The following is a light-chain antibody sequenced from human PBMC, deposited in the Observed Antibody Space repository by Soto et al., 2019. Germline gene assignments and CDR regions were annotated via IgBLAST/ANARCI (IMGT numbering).Light chain of an antibody. CDR3: AAWDDSLSARVV. Sequence: QSVLTQPPSASGTPGQRVTISCSGSSSNIGSNYVYWYQQLPGTAPKLLIYRNNQRPSGVPDRFSGSKSGTSASLAISGLRSEDEADYYCAAWDDSLSARVVFGGGTKPTVL. CDR2: RNN. J-gene: IGLJ2*01. V-gene: IGLV1-47*01. CDR1: SSNIGSNY.